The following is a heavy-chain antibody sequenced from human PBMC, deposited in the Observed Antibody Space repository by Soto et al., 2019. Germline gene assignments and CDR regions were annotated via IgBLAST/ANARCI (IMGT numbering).Heavy chain of an antibody. D-gene: IGHD3-10*02. CDR3: FRGRLFGEELGYGVGS. CDR2: IYYDDDK. J-gene: IGHJ5*02. CDR1: GFSLSTRGVA. V-gene: IGHV2-5*02. Sequence: QITLKESGPTLVKPTQTLTLTCTFSGFSLSTRGVAVGWIRQPPGKALEWLIFIYYDDDKRYSPSLKSRLTNNKGPSKNRVGLSIGNLDPGDTAKYFCFRGRLFGEELGYGVGSWGRGTLVTVSS.